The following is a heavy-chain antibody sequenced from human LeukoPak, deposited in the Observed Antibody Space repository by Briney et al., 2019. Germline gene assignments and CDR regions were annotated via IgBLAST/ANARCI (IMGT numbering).Heavy chain of an antibody. D-gene: IGHD2-2*01. J-gene: IGHJ4*02. CDR2: INPNSGGT. CDR1: GYTFTGYY. V-gene: IGHV1-2*02. Sequence: ASVKVSCKASGYTFTGYYMHWVRQAPGQGLEWMGWINPNSGGTNYAQKFQGRVTTTRDTSISTAYMELSRLRSDDTAVYYCARGIKDCSSTSCYPQIDYWGQGTLVTVSS. CDR3: ARGIKDCSSTSCYPQIDY.